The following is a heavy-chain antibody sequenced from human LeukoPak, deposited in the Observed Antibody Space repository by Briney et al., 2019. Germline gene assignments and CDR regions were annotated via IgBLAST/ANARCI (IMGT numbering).Heavy chain of an antibody. J-gene: IGHJ4*02. CDR2: ISAYNGNT. V-gene: IGHV1-18*01. CDR3: AREMWPAVVVVAATVSAFDY. Sequence: ASVKVSCKASGYTFTSYGISWVRQAPGQGLEWMGWISAYNGNTNYAQKLQGRVSMTTDTSTTTAYMELGSLRSDDTAVYYCAREMWPAVVVVAATVSAFDYWGQGTLVTVSS. CDR1: GYTFTSYG. D-gene: IGHD2-15*01.